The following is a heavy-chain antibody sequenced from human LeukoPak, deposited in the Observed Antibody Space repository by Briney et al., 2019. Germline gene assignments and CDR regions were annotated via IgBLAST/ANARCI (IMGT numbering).Heavy chain of an antibody. Sequence: GGTLRLSCAASGFTFSSYAMSWVRQAPGTGLEWVSSISGSGGSTYYADSVKGQFTNSRDNSKNTLYLQMTSRRAEDTAVYYCAKEAVGRRTNYNWFAAWGEGRLVSVSS. CDR2: ISGSGGST. J-gene: IGHJ5*02. CDR3: AKEAVGRRTNYNWFAA. D-gene: IGHD6-13*01. V-gene: IGHV3-23*01. CDR1: GFTFSSYA.